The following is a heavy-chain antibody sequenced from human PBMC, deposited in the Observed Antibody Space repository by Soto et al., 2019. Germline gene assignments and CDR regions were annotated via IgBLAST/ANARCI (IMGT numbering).Heavy chain of an antibody. CDR3: ESATTAAKVTLLDY. V-gene: IGHV3-30*03. D-gene: IGHD5-18*01. CDR2: ICYDGSNK. J-gene: IGHJ4*02. Sequence: QVQLVESGGGVVQPGRTLRRSCAASGFTFSSYGMHWVRQAPGKGLEWVAVICYDGSNKYYADSVKGRFTIARDNSKNELYLQMNSVRAEDTAVYYCESATTAAKVTLLDYWGQGDSVTVCS. CDR1: GFTFSSYG.